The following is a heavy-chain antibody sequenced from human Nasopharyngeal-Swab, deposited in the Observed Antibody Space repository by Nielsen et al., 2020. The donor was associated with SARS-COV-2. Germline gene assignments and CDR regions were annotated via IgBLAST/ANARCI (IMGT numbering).Heavy chain of an antibody. J-gene: IGHJ6*02. V-gene: IGHV1-46*01. CDR2: INPSGGST. CDR3: ARDPTLAVETETTYYYYGMDV. Sequence: ASVKVSCKASGYTFTSYYMHWVRQAPGQGLEWMGIINPSGGSTSYAQKFQGRVTMTRDTSTSTVYMELSSLRSEDTAVYYCARDPTLAVETETTYYYYGMDVWGQGTTVTSP. D-gene: IGHD6-19*01. CDR1: GYTFTSYY.